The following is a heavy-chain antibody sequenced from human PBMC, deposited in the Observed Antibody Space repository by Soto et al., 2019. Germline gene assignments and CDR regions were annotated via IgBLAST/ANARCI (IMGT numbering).Heavy chain of an antibody. Sequence: GGSLRLSCAASGFTFSSYSMHWVRQAPGKGLEWVAVISYDGSNKYYADSVKGRFTISRDNSKNTLYLQMNSLRAEDTAVYYCARERRTSYDILTGTNYYYYGMDVWGQGTTVTVSS. CDR1: GFTFSSYS. J-gene: IGHJ6*02. D-gene: IGHD3-9*01. CDR2: ISYDGSNK. CDR3: ARERRTSYDILTGTNYYYYGMDV. V-gene: IGHV3-30-3*01.